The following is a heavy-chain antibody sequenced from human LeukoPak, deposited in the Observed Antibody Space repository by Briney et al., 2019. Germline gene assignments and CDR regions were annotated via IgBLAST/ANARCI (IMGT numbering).Heavy chain of an antibody. V-gene: IGHV4-34*01. CDR2: INHSGST. D-gene: IGHD6-6*01. Sequence: PSETLSLTCAVYGGSFSGYYWSLVRQPPGKGLEWIGEINHSGSTNYNPSLKSRVTISVDTSKNQFSLKLSSVTAADTAVYYCARGKKYSSSSGWYFDLWGRGTLVTVSS. CDR3: ARGKKYSSSSGWYFDL. CDR1: GGSFSGYY. J-gene: IGHJ2*01.